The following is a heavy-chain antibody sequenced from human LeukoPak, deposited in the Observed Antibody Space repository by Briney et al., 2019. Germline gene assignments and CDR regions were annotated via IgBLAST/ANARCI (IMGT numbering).Heavy chain of an antibody. D-gene: IGHD4-17*01. CDR3: ARGVTSSVTPHVKGDFAY. Sequence: SETLSPTCGVFGGSFSDSYWTWIRQPPGKGLEWIGEINHSGSTNYNPSLKSRVTISVDTSKNQFSLNLSSVTAADAAVYYCARGVTSSVTPHVKGDFAYWGQGTLVTVSS. CDR1: GGSFSDSY. V-gene: IGHV4-34*01. CDR2: INHSGST. J-gene: IGHJ4*02.